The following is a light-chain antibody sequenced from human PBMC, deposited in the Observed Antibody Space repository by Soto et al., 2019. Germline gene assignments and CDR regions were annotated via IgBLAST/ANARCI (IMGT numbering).Light chain of an antibody. CDR3: HQDFDLPLT. CDR1: QSLSNTY. CDR2: GAS. J-gene: IGKJ4*01. V-gene: IGKV3D-7*01. Sequence: EIVMPQSPVTLSLSPGDRATLSCRASQSLSNTYISWYQQKPGQAPRLLIYGASTRATGIPARFSGSGSGTDFTLTISSLQPEDFALYYCHQDFDLPLTFGGGTKV.